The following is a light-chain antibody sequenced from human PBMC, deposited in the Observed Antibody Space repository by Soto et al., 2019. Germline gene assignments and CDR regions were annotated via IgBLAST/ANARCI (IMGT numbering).Light chain of an antibody. J-gene: IGLJ7*01. CDR2: GTN. Sequence: QAVVTQEPSLTVSPGGTVTLTCASSTGAVTSGYYPNWFQQKPGQPPRALIYGTNSKHSWTPARFSGSLLGGKAALTLSGVHPDDDDDYYGLLYYGGVVVFGGGTQLKVL. V-gene: IGLV7-43*01. CDR1: TGAVTSGYY. CDR3: LLYYGGVVV.